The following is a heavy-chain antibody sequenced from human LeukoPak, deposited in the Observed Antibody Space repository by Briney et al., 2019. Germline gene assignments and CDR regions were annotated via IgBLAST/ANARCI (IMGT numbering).Heavy chain of an antibody. V-gene: IGHV4-59*12. Sequence: SETLSLTCTVSGGSISSFYWSWIRQPPGKGLEWIGYIYYTGSTNYNPSLKSRVTISVDKSKNQFSLKLSSVTAADTAVYYCARTGDWSYFDYWGQGTLVTVSS. CDR3: ARTGDWSYFDY. J-gene: IGHJ4*02. CDR1: GGSISSFY. D-gene: IGHD2-21*02. CDR2: IYYTGST.